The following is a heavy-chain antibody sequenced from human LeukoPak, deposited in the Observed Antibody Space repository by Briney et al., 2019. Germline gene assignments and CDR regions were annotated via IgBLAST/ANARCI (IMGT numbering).Heavy chain of an antibody. CDR2: ISGSGGST. J-gene: IGHJ6*02. Sequence: GGSLRLSCAASGFTFSSYAMSWVRQAPGKGLEWVSAISGSGGSTYHADSVKGRFTISRDNSKNTLYLQLNSLRAEDTALYYCAKDVRDCRSTSCYTYYYYYGMDVWGQGTTVTVSS. D-gene: IGHD2-2*02. CDR3: AKDVRDCRSTSCYTYYYYYGMDV. V-gene: IGHV3-23*01. CDR1: GFTFSSYA.